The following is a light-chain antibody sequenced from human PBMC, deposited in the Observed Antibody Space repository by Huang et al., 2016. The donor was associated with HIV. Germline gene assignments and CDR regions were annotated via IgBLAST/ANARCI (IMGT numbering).Light chain of an antibody. Sequence: DIVMTQSPDSLAVSRGERATINCKSSPSVLSSSNTKNYLAWYQQKPGQPPKLLFYWASTRESGVPDRFSGSGSGTDFTLTITSLQAEDVAVYYCQQYYSIPYTFGQGTKLEIK. CDR3: QQYYSIPYT. J-gene: IGKJ2*01. V-gene: IGKV4-1*01. CDR1: PSVLSSSNTKNY. CDR2: WAS.